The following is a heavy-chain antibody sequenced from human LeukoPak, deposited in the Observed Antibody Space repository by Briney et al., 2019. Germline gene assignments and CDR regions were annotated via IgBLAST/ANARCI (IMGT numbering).Heavy chain of an antibody. CDR1: GGSLRGYY. CDR3: ARGIYGVYYFDY. CDR2: INHSGAT. Sequence: SETLSLTCAVYGGSLRGYYWSWIRQPPGKGLEWIGEINHSGATNYNPSLKSRVTIAVDTSKNQFSLRLSSVTAADTAMYYCARGIYGVYYFDYWGQGALVTVSS. V-gene: IGHV4-34*01. D-gene: IGHD4-17*01. J-gene: IGHJ4*02.